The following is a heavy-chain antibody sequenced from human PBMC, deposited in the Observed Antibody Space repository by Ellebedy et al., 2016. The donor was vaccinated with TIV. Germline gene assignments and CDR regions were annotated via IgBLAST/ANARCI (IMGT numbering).Heavy chain of an antibody. CDR2: ISAYDGNT. V-gene: IGHV1-18*01. D-gene: IGHD6-19*01. CDR1: GYSFRSYG. Sequence: ASVKVSCKASGYSFRSYGITWVRQAPGQGLEWMGRISAYDGNTKYAQKVQGRVTFTRDTSASTVYMELRTLTSEDTGVYYCAREITAAGNRWFDPWGQGTLVTVSS. J-gene: IGHJ5*02. CDR3: AREITAAGNRWFDP.